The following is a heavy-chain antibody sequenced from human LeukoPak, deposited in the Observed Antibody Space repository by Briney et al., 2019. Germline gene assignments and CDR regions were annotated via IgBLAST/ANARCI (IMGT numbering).Heavy chain of an antibody. J-gene: IGHJ4*02. V-gene: IGHV4-34*01. CDR1: GGSIGGNSY. CDR3: ARGGYYYDSGSPEY. Sequence: SETLSLTCTVSGGSIGGNSYWSWIRQPPGKGLEWIGEINHSGSTNYNPSLKSRVTISVDTSKNQFSLKLSSVTAADTAVYYCARGGYYYDSGSPEYWGQGTLVTVSS. CDR2: INHSGST. D-gene: IGHD3-22*01.